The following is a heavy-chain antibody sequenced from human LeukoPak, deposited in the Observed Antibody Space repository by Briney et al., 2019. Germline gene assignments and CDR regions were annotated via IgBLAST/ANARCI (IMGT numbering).Heavy chain of an antibody. CDR1: GFTFSSHG. Sequence: GGSLRLSCPTSGFTFSSHGMHWVRQAPGKGLEWVAVIWSDGSNEYYADSVKGRFTISRHNSKDTLYLEMTSLWAEDTAVYYCARDSRSDDTGGLDVWGKGTTVTVSS. CDR3: ARDSRSDDTGGLDV. D-gene: IGHD3-10*01. V-gene: IGHV3-33*01. J-gene: IGHJ6*04. CDR2: IWSDGSNE.